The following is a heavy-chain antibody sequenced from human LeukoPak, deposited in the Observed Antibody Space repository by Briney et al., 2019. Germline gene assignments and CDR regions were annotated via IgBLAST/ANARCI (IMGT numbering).Heavy chain of an antibody. CDR3: AWDPLTTVTNY. V-gene: IGHV3-11*06. Sequence: GGSLRLSCAASGFTFTDSYMTWVRQAPGKGLEWLSYISGSGDDTNYADSVKGRFTISRDNAKNSLYLQMNSLRAEDTAVYYCAWDPLTTVTNYWGQGTLVTVSS. J-gene: IGHJ4*02. D-gene: IGHD4-17*01. CDR1: GFTFTDSY. CDR2: ISGSGDDT.